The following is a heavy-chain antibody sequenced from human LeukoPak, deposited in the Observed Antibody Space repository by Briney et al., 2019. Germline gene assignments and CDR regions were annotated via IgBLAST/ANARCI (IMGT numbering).Heavy chain of an antibody. CDR2: ISYDGSNK. J-gene: IGHJ4*02. CDR1: GFTYNSHA. Sequence: GGPLRLSCAASGFTYNSHAMRGLRQGPGKSVEELAVISYDGSNKYYADSVKGRFTISRDNSKNTLYLQMNSLRAEDTAVYYCARDEQVDPNSSGTQYWGQGTLVTVSS. CDR3: ARDEQVDPNSSGTQY. V-gene: IGHV3-30*04. D-gene: IGHD3-22*01.